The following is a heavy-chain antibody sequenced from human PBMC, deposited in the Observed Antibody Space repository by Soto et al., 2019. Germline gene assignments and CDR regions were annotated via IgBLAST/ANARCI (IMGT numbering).Heavy chain of an antibody. D-gene: IGHD4-17*01. CDR2: IYYSGST. CDR1: GGSISSYY. CDR3: ARERGDLNFDY. Sequence: PSETLSLTCTVSGGSISSYYWSWIRQPPGKGLEWIGYIYYSGSTNYNPSLKSRVTISVDTSKNQFSLKLSSVTAADTAVYYCARERGDLNFDYWGQGTLVTVSS. J-gene: IGHJ4*02. V-gene: IGHV4-59*01.